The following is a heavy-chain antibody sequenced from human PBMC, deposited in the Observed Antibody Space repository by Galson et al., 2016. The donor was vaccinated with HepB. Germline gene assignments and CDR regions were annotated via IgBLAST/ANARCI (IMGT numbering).Heavy chain of an antibody. Sequence: SLRLSCAASGFTFSTYWMSWVRQAPGKGLEWVANIKPDGSEKYYVDSVKGRFTISRDTAKSSPYLQMNSLRAEDTAVYYCARRQMYTMSAFDYWGQGTLVTVSS. CDR3: ARRQMYTMSAFDY. D-gene: IGHD5-24*01. CDR2: IKPDGSEK. V-gene: IGHV3-7*01. J-gene: IGHJ4*02. CDR1: GFTFSTYW.